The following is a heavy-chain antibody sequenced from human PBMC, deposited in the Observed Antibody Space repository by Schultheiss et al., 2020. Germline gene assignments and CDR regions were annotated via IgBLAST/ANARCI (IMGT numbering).Heavy chain of an antibody. V-gene: IGHV4-39*01. Sequence: SATVTLTCTVSGGSISSSSYYWGWIRQPPGKGLEWIGSIYYSGSTYYNPSLKSRVTISVDTSKNQFSLKLSSVTAADTAVYYCARRRGIAAAGTSWFDPWGQGTLVTVAS. CDR2: IYYSGST. CDR1: GGSISSSSYY. J-gene: IGHJ5*02. CDR3: ARRRGIAAAGTSWFDP. D-gene: IGHD6-13*01.